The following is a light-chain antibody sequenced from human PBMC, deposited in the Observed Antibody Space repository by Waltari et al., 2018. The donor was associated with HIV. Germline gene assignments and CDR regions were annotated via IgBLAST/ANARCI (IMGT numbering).Light chain of an antibody. Sequence: IQMTQSPSSLSASVGGRVTITCRASQDIRNFLAWFQQKPGKAPQSLIYAASSLQSGVPSNFSGSGSGTDFTLTISSLQPEDFATYYCQQYNSYPFTFGPGTKVDIK. CDR1: QDIRNF. J-gene: IGKJ3*01. CDR3: QQYNSYPFT. V-gene: IGKV1-16*02. CDR2: AAS.